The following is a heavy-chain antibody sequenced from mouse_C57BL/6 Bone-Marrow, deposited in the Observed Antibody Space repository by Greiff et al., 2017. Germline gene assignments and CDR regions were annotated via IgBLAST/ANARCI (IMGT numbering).Heavy chain of an antibody. CDR3: ARLASYYFDY. CDR1: GFTFSDYG. J-gene: IGHJ2*01. Sequence: EVKLMESGGGSVKPGGSLKLSCAASGFTFSDYGMHWVRQAPEKGLEWVAYISSGSSTIYYADTVKGRFTISRDNAKNTLFLQMTSLRSEDTAMYYCARLASYYFDYWGQGTTLTVSS. CDR2: ISSGSSTI. V-gene: IGHV5-17*01.